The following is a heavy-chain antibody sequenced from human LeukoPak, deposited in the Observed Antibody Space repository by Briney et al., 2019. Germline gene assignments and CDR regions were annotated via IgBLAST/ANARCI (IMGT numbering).Heavy chain of an antibody. CDR3: ARDSLGTTAD. CDR1: GFTFGSYS. CDR2: ISSSSSYI. D-gene: IGHD4-17*01. Sequence: GGSLRLSCAASGFTFGSYSMNWDRQAPGKGLEWVSSISSSSSYIYYADSVKGRFTISRDNAKNSLYLQMNSLRAEDTAVYYCARDSLGTTADWGQGTLVTVSS. J-gene: IGHJ4*02. V-gene: IGHV3-21*01.